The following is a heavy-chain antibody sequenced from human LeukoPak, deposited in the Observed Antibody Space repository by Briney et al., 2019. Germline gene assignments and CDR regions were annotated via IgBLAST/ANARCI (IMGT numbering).Heavy chain of an antibody. V-gene: IGHV3-23*01. CDR2: ISGGGGST. CDR1: GFTFSSYD. J-gene: IGHJ4*02. D-gene: IGHD4-11*01. Sequence: GGSLRLSCAASGFTFSSYDMSWVRQAPGKGLEWVSGISGGGGSTFYADSVKGRFTISRDNSKNTLYLQMNSLRDEDTAVYYCAKCRNYELDYWGQGTLVTVSS. CDR3: AKCRNYELDY.